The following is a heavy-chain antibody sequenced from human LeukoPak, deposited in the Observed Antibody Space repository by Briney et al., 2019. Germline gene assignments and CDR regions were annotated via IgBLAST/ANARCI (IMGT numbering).Heavy chain of an antibody. D-gene: IGHD2-21*01. Sequence: PGGSLRLSCAASGLTFSSYATSWVRQAPGKGLEWVSAISGSGGSTYYADSVKGRFTISRDNSKNTLYLQMNSLRAEDTAVYYCAKDIAYCGGDCYPIDAFDIWGQGTMVTVSS. CDR1: GLTFSSYA. V-gene: IGHV3-23*01. CDR3: AKDIAYCGGDCYPIDAFDI. CDR2: ISGSGGST. J-gene: IGHJ3*02.